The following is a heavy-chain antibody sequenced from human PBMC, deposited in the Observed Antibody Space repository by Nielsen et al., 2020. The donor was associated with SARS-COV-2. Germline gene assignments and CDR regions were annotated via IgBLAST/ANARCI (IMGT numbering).Heavy chain of an antibody. CDR1: GGSFSGYY. CDR3: ARVKEQWLVQSYYFDS. J-gene: IGHJ4*02. CDR2: IYYSGST. V-gene: IGHV4-34*11. D-gene: IGHD6-19*01. Sequence: SETLSLTCAVYGGSFSGYYWSWIRQPPGKGLEWIGYIYYSGSTNYNPSLKSRVTISVDTSKNQFSLKLSSVTAADTAVYYCARVKEQWLVQSYYFDSWGQGTLVTVLL.